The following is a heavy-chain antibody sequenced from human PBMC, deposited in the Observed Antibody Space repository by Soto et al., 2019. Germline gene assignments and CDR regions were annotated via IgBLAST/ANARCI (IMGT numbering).Heavy chain of an antibody. J-gene: IGHJ6*02. CDR1: GGTFSSYA. CDR2: IIPIFGTA. D-gene: IGHD3-22*01. Sequence: QVQLVQSGAEVKKPGSSVKVSCKASGGTFSSYAISWVRQAPGQGLEWMGGIIPIFGTANYAQKFQGRVTITADESTSTAYMELSSLRSEDTVVYYCARDPGYYYDSSGPSGMDVWGQGTTVTVSS. V-gene: IGHV1-69*01. CDR3: ARDPGYYYDSSGPSGMDV.